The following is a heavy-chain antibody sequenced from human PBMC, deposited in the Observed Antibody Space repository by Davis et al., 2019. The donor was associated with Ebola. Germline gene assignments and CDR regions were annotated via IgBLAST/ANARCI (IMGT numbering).Heavy chain of an antibody. D-gene: IGHD2-8*01. Sequence: ASVKVSCKASGYTFTNYYMHWVRQAPGQGLEWMGMINPNDGRTIYAQKFQGRVTVTRDTSTTTAYMELSRLRSDDTAVYYCARGVGVLVLMVYAIDYWGQGTLVTVSS. CDR3: ARGVGVLVLMVYAIDY. V-gene: IGHV1-46*01. J-gene: IGHJ4*02. CDR1: GYTFTNYY. CDR2: INPNDGRT.